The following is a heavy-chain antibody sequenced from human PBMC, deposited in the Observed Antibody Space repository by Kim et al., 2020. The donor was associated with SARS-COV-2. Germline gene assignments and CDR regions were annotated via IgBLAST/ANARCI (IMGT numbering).Heavy chain of an antibody. CDR3: ARDPHQGIAAYDY. V-gene: IGHV4-4*06. J-gene: IGHJ4*02. D-gene: IGHD6-13*01. Sequence: RYNPSLMGRVPMSIETSKQQFSLKLSSVTAADTAVYYCARDPHQGIAAYDYWGQGTLVTVSS.